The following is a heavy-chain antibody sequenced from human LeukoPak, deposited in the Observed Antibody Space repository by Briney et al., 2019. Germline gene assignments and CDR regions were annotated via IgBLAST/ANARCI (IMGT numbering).Heavy chain of an antibody. V-gene: IGHV1-8*01. CDR2: MNPNSGNT. J-gene: IGHJ4*02. CDR3: ATEYSSGWSLSY. D-gene: IGHD6-19*01. CDR1: GYTFTSYD. Sequence: ASVKVSCKASGYTFTSYDINWVRQATGQGLEWMGWMNPNSGNTGYAQKFQGRVTMTRNTSISTAYMVLSSLRSEDTAVYYCATEYSSGWSLSYWGQGTLVTVSS.